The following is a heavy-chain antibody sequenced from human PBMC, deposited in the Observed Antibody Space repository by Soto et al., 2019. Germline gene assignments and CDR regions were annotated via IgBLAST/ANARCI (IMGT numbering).Heavy chain of an antibody. V-gene: IGHV3-33*01. CDR3: ARAQPHPGLLHYYGMDV. Sequence: LRLSCAASGFTFSSYGMHWVRQAPGKGLEWVAVIWYDGSNKYYADSVKGRFTISRDNSKNTLYLQMNSLRAEDTAVYYCARAQPHPGLLHYYGMDVWGQGTTVTVSS. D-gene: IGHD4-17*01. CDR1: GFTFSSYG. CDR2: IWYDGSNK. J-gene: IGHJ6*02.